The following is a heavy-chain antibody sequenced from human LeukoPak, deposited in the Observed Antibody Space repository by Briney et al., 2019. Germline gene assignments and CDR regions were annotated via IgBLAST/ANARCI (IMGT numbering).Heavy chain of an antibody. V-gene: IGHV1-2*06. Sequence: WASVNVSCKASGYSFTGYYIHWMRQAPGRGLEWMGRINPNSGVTKCAQQFQGRVTMTRDTSITTAYMELSSLRSDDTAVYYCARVRPDGDKMFYFDNWGQGTLVTVSS. CDR3: ARVRPDGDKMFYFDN. J-gene: IGHJ4*02. CDR1: GYSFTGYY. D-gene: IGHD1-14*01. CDR2: INPNSGVT.